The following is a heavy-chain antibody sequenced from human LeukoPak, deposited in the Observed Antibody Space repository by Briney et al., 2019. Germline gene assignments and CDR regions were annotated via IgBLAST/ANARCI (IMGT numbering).Heavy chain of an antibody. Sequence: GGSLRLSCAASGFTFSSYAMSWVRQAPGKGLEWVSAISGSGGSTYYADSVEGRFTISRDNAKNSLYLQMNSLRAEDTAVYYCARSAGATKYYYYYGMDVWGQGTTVTVS. CDR1: GFTFSSYA. J-gene: IGHJ6*02. CDR2: ISGSGGST. D-gene: IGHD1-26*01. V-gene: IGHV3-23*01. CDR3: ARSAGATKYYYYYGMDV.